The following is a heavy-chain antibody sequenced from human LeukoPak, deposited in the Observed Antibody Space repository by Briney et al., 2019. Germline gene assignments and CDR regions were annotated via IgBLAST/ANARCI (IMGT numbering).Heavy chain of an antibody. CDR1: GFTFSDYY. D-gene: IGHD3-22*01. CDR3: ARALADTRGYYLGFDY. V-gene: IGHV3-11*04. CDR2: ITNNGGAM. Sequence: PGGSLRLSCVASGFTFSDYYMGWIRQAPGKGLEWTSYITNNGGAMFYADSLKGRLTIFRDNAKKSLYLQMNSLRPDDTALYYCARALADTRGYYLGFDYWGQGTLVTVSS. J-gene: IGHJ4*02.